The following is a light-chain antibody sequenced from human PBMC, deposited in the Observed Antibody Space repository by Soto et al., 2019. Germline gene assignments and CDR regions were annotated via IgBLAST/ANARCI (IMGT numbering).Light chain of an antibody. CDR1: QRIGSN. CDR3: QQWIRWT. V-gene: IGKV3-15*01. J-gene: IGKJ1*01. CDR2: GAS. Sequence: EIVMTQSPATLSASPGDTVTLSCRASQRIGSNLAWYQQKPGQAPRLLIYGASTRATGVPARFSGSGSETEFTLTISCLQSEDFALYHCQQWIRWTFGQGTRLELK.